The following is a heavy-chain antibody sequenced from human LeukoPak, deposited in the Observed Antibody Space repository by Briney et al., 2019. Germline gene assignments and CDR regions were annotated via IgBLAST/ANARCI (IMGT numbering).Heavy chain of an antibody. J-gene: IGHJ4*02. Sequence: PGGSLRLSCTASGFNFSNYGMHWVRQAPGKGLEWVAVISYDGSNKYYADSVKGRFTISRDNSKNTLYLQMNSLRAEDTAVYYCARDLLETHGGVAYYFDYWGQGTLVTVSS. CDR2: ISYDGSNK. CDR1: GFNFSNYG. CDR3: ARDLLETHGGVAYYFDY. V-gene: IGHV3-30*19. D-gene: IGHD3-10*01.